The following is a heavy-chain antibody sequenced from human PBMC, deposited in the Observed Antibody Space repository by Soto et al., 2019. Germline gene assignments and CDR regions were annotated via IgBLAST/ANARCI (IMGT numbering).Heavy chain of an antibody. CDR3: ATSPDFYYDGMDV. J-gene: IGHJ6*02. CDR2: ISGSGANT. V-gene: IGHV3-23*01. Sequence: EVQLLESGGGLVQPGGSQRLSCAASGFTFSGYAMTWVRQAPGKGLEWVSSISGSGANTYYADSVKGRFTISRDNSKNTLSLQMTSLRADDTAVYYCATSPDFYYDGMDVLGQGTTVTVSS. CDR1: GFTFSGYA.